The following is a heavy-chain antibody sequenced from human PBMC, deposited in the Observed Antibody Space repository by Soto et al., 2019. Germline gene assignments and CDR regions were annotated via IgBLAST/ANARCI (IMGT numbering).Heavy chain of an antibody. V-gene: IGHV4-59*08. CDR3: ARWGWSEVYSGYLSGAFDI. CDR2: IYYSGST. D-gene: IGHD5-12*01. Sequence: PSETLSLTCTVSGGSISSYYWSWIRQPPGKGLEWIGYIYYSGSTNYNPSLKSRVTISVDTSKNQFSLKLSSVTAADTAVYYCARWGWSEVYSGYLSGAFDIRGQGKMVTFSS. CDR1: GGSISSYY. J-gene: IGHJ3*02.